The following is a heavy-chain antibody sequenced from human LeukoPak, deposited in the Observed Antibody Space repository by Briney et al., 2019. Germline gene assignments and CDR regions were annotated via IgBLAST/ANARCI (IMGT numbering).Heavy chain of an antibody. V-gene: IGHV3-30*18. D-gene: IGHD3-10*01. CDR3: ANSYYSGSGTYYTLDY. J-gene: IGHJ4*02. CDR1: GFTFSGYG. CDR2: ILYDGSNK. Sequence: GGSLRLSCAASGFTFSGYGMHWVRQAPGKGLEWVAVILYDGSNKHYADSVKGRFTISRDNSKNTLYLQMNSLRAEDTAVYYCANSYYSGSGTYYTLDYWGQGTLVTVSS.